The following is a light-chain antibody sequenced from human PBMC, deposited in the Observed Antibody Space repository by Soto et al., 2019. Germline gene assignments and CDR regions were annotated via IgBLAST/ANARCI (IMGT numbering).Light chain of an antibody. CDR2: EGT. Sequence: QSALTQPASVSGSPGQSITISCSGTTSDVGGYNLVSWYQQHTAKAPKLLIYEGTQRPSGVSSRFSGSKSGNTASLTISGLQADDEADYYCCSYAGSSTWVFGGGTKLTVL. CDR1: TSDVGGYNL. J-gene: IGLJ3*02. CDR3: CSYAGSSTWV. V-gene: IGLV2-23*01.